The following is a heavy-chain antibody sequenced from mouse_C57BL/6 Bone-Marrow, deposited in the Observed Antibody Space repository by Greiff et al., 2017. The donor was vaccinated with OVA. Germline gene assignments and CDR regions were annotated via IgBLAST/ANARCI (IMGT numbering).Heavy chain of an antibody. CDR1: GFTFSDYG. D-gene: IGHD1-1*01. J-gene: IGHJ4*01. CDR3: ARNPSSYVNYAMDY. Sequence: EVKLQESGGGLVKPGGSLKLSCAASGFTFSDYGMHWVRQAPEKGLEWVAYISSGSSTIYYADTVKGRFTISRDNAKNTLFLQMTSLRSEDTAMYYCARNPSSYVNYAMDYWGQGTSVTVSS. CDR2: ISSGSSTI. V-gene: IGHV5-17*01.